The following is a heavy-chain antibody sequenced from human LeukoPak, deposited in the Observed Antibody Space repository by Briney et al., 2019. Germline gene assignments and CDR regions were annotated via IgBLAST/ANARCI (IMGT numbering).Heavy chain of an antibody. CDR2: IYYSGST. D-gene: IGHD6-19*01. J-gene: IGHJ4*02. Sequence: SETLSLTCSVSAGAISTYYWSWIRQAPGKGLEWIGYIYYSGSTNYNPSLKSRVTISVDTSKNQFSLKLSSVTAADTAVYYCARGGYGGGWSSLNFDYWGQGTLVTVSS. CDR1: AGAISTYY. CDR3: ARGGYGGGWSSLNFDY. V-gene: IGHV4-59*01.